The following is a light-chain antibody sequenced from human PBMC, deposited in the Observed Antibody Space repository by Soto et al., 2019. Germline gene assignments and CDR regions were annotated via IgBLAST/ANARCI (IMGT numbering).Light chain of an antibody. J-gene: IGKJ1*01. V-gene: IGKV1-5*03. CDR2: KAS. Sequence: DIQMTQSPSTLSASVGDRVTITCRASQTINSWLAWYQQKPGKAPKLLIYKASYLQSWVPSTFSGSGSGTEFTLTISSLQPDDFATYYCQQYTSYSWTFGQGTKVDIK. CDR3: QQYTSYSWT. CDR1: QTINSW.